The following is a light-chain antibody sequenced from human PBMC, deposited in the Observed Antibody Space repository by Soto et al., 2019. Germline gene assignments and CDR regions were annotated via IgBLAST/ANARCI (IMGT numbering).Light chain of an antibody. CDR2: DVS. V-gene: IGLV2-14*01. CDR3: SSYTSRSTLI. CDR1: SSDVGGYNY. J-gene: IGLJ1*01. Sequence: QSVLTQPASVSGSPGQSITISCTGTSSDVGGYNYVSWYQQHPGKAPKLMIYDVSNRPSGVSNRFSGSKSGNTASLTISGLQAEDEADYYCSSYTSRSTLIFGTGTKLIVL.